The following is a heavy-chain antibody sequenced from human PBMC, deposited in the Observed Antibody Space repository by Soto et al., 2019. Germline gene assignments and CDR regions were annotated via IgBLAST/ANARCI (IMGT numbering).Heavy chain of an antibody. CDR1: GFTFSSYA. J-gene: IGHJ4*02. CDR2: ISSNGGST. D-gene: IGHD5-18*01. CDR3: ARGPGYDFDY. V-gene: IGHV3-64*01. Sequence: EVQLVESGGGLVQPGGSLRLSCAASGFTFSSYAMHWVRQAPGKGLEYVSAISSNGGSTYYANSVKGRFTISRDNSKNTLYLQMGSLRDEDMAVYYCARGPGYDFDYWGQGTLVTVSS.